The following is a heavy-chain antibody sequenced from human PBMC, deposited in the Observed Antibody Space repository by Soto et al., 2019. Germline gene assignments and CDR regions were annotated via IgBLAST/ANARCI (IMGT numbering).Heavy chain of an antibody. CDR2: IIPIFGTA. V-gene: IGHV1-69*13. Sequence: SVKVSCKASGGTFSSYAISWVRQAPGQGLEWMGGIIPIFGTANYAQKFQGRVTITADESTSTAYMELSSPRSEDTAVYYCARVPDIVVVPAAIPRVTWFDPWGQGTLVTVSS. D-gene: IGHD2-2*01. CDR3: ARVPDIVVVPAAIPRVTWFDP. CDR1: GGTFSSYA. J-gene: IGHJ5*02.